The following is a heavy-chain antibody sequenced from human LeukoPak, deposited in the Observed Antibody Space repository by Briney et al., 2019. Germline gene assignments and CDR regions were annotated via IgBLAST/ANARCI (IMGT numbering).Heavy chain of an antibody. J-gene: IGHJ3*01. Sequence: SETLSLTCTVSGGSITSYYWSWFRQSPGKGLEFIGYIFYTGSTNYNPSLKSRVTISVDTSKNQFSLKLSSVTAADTAVYYCAKWTEGGAFDSWGQGTMLIVSS. D-gene: IGHD1-26*01. CDR3: AKWTEGGAFDS. CDR2: IFYTGST. V-gene: IGHV4-59*01. CDR1: GGSITSYY.